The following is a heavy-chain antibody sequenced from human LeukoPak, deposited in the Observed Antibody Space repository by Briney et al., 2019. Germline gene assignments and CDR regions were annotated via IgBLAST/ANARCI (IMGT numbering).Heavy chain of an antibody. CDR3: ARELGYCSSTSCPTEGGFDY. CDR2: INPNSGGT. V-gene: IGHV1-2*02. Sequence: ASVKVSCKASGYTFTGYYMHWVRQAPGQGLEWMGWINPNSGGTNYAQKFQGRVTMTRDTSISTAYMELSRLRSDDTAVYYCARELGYCSSTSCPTEGGFDYWGQGTLVTVSS. J-gene: IGHJ4*02. D-gene: IGHD2-2*01. CDR1: GYTFTGYY.